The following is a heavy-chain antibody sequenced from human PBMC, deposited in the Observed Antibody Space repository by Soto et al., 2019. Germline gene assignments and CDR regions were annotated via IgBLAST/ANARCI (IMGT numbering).Heavy chain of an antibody. CDR2: IYYSGST. J-gene: IGHJ5*02. D-gene: IGHD2-2*01. Sequence: SETLSLTCTVSGGSVSSVSYYWSWIRQPPGKGLEWIGYIYYSGSTNYNPSLKSRVTMSVDTSKNQFSLKLSSVTAADTAVYYCARYCSSVTFHWFDPWGQGTLVTVSS. CDR1: GGSVSSVSYY. V-gene: IGHV4-61*01. CDR3: ARYCSSVTFHWFDP.